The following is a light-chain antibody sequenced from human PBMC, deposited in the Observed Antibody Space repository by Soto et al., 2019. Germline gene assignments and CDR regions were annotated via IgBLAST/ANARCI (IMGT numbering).Light chain of an antibody. CDR2: DNN. J-gene: IGLJ1*01. CDR1: SSNIGAGYD. V-gene: IGLV1-40*01. Sequence: QPVLTQPPSVSGAPGQRVTISCTGSSSNIGAGYDVHWYQQLPGTAPKLLIYDNNNRPSGVPDRFSGSKSGTSASLAITGLQAEDEAEYYCQSYDSSLSVRYVFGTGTKLTVL. CDR3: QSYDSSLSVRYV.